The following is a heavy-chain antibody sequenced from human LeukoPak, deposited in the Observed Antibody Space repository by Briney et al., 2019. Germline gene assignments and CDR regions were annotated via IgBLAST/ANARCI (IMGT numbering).Heavy chain of an antibody. D-gene: IGHD6-13*01. V-gene: IGHV3-53*01. Sequence: PGGPLRLSCAASGFTVSINYMSWARQAPGKGLEWVSVIYSGGFTYHADSVKGRFTISRDNSKNTLYLQMNSLRAEDTAAYYCAMNIAAAFDYWGQGILVTVSS. CDR3: AMNIAAAFDY. CDR1: GFTVSINY. J-gene: IGHJ4*02. CDR2: IYSGGFT.